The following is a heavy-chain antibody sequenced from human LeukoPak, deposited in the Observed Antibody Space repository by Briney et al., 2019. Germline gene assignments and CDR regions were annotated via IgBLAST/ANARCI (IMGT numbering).Heavy chain of an antibody. CDR3: ARELWRYAFDI. CDR1: GGSISSGGYY. Sequence: SETLSLTWTISGGSISSGGYYWSWIRQHPGKGLEWIGYIYYSGSTYYNPSLKSRVTISVDTSKNQFSLKLSSVTAADTAVYYCARELWRYAFDIWGQGTMVTVSS. J-gene: IGHJ3*02. D-gene: IGHD2-21*01. V-gene: IGHV4-31*02. CDR2: IYYSGST.